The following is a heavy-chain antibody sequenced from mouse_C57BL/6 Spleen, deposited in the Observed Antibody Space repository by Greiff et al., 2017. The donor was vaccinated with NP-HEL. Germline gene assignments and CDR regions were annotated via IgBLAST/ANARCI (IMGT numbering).Heavy chain of an antibody. CDR3: ASYGSSYGWYFDV. CDR1: GFTFSDYY. Sequence: DVKLVESEGGLVQPGSSMKLSCTASGFTFSDYYMAWVRQVPEKGLEWVANINYDGSSTYYLDSLKSRFIISRDNAKNILYLQMSSLKSEDTATYYCASYGSSYGWYFDVWGTGTTVTVSS. J-gene: IGHJ1*03. CDR2: INYDGSST. D-gene: IGHD1-1*01. V-gene: IGHV5-16*01.